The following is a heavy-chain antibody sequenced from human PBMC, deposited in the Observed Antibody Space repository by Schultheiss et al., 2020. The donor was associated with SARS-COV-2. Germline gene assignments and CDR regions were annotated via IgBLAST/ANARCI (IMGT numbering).Heavy chain of an antibody. CDR3: AKARTTVTPTTFDY. CDR1: GFTFSSYA. V-gene: IGHV3-30-3*01. Sequence: GGSLRLSCAASGFTFSSYAMHWVRQAPGKGLEWVAVISYDGSNKYYADSVKGRFTIPRDNSKNTLYLQMNSLRAEDTAVYYCAKARTTVTPTTFDYWGQGTLVTVSS. CDR2: ISYDGSNK. J-gene: IGHJ4*02. D-gene: IGHD4-17*01.